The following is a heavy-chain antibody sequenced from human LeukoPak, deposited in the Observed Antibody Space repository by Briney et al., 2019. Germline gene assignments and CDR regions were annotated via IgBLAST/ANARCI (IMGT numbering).Heavy chain of an antibody. CDR3: VGGNLQDAFDI. V-gene: IGHV3-30*03. Sequence: GRSLRLSCAASGFTFSSYGMHWVRQAPGKGLEWVAVISYDGRNKYYADSVKGRFTISRDNSKNTLYLQMNSLSAEDTAVYYCVGGNLQDAFDIWGQGTMVTVSS. CDR1: GFTFSSYG. CDR2: ISYDGRNK. J-gene: IGHJ3*02. D-gene: IGHD4-23*01.